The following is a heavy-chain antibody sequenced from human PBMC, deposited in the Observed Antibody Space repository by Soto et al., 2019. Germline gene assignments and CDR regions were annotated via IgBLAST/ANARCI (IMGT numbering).Heavy chain of an antibody. CDR1: GYTFTDYY. CDR2: INPSGGST. J-gene: IGHJ4*02. V-gene: IGHV1-46*01. Sequence: QVQLVQSGAEVKKPGASVKVSCKASGYTFTDYYIHWVRQAPGQGLEWMGMINPSGGSTDYAQKFRGRVTMTRDTSTGTDYMELSSLRSEDTAVYDCARPPLPGCINAVCYPFDYWCQGTLVTVSS. CDR3: ARPPLPGCINAVCYPFDY. D-gene: IGHD2-8*01.